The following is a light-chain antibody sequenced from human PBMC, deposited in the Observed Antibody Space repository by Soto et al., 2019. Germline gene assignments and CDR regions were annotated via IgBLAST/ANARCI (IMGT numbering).Light chain of an antibody. CDR2: ETN. V-gene: IGLV1-51*02. CDR1: SSSIGNNY. CDR3: GTWDSSLSADV. J-gene: IGLJ1*01. Sequence: QSVLTQPPSVSAAPGQRVTISCPGSSSSIGNNYVSWYQHLPGTAPKLLIYETNKRPSGISDRFSGSKSGTSATLGITGLQTGDEADYYCGTWDSSLSADVFGTGTKVTVL.